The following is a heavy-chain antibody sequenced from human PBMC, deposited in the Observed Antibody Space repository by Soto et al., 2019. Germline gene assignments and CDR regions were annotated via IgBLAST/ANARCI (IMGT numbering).Heavy chain of an antibody. D-gene: IGHD5-12*01. CDR1: GFTFFAYW. J-gene: IGHJ5*01. CDR2: INSDGSHT. CDR3: AKEGGYGYDGGAHWFDS. V-gene: IGHV3-74*01. Sequence: EVQLVESGGGLVQPGGSLRLSCAASGFTFFAYWIHWVRQVPGKGLVWVSRINSDGSHTSYADSVRGRFTISRDNSKNTVYLQMNSLTGEDTAVYYCAKEGGYGYDGGAHWFDSWGQGSLVTVSS.